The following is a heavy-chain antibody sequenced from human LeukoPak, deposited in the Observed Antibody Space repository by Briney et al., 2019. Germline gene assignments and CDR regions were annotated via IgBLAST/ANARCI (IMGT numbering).Heavy chain of an antibody. Sequence: PGGSRRLACAAAGFTFSSYAMSWVRQAPGKGLEWVSAISGSGGSTYYADSVKGRFTISRDNSKNTLYLQMNSLRAEDTAVYYCAKGPAPIAVAGTDYWGQGTLVTVSS. J-gene: IGHJ4*02. D-gene: IGHD6-19*01. CDR3: AKGPAPIAVAGTDY. V-gene: IGHV3-23*01. CDR1: GFTFSSYA. CDR2: ISGSGGST.